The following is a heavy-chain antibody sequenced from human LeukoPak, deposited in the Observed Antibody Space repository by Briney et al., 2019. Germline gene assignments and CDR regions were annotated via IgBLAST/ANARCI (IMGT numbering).Heavy chain of an antibody. D-gene: IGHD2-2*01. CDR1: GGTFSNYA. V-gene: IGHV1-69*04. J-gene: IGHJ4*02. CDR2: IIPVVDIR. CDR3: AREDQGDGPICGDFEY. Sequence: SVKVSCKASGGTFSNYAVSWVRQAPGQGLQWMGRIIPVVDIRNYEQKFQGRVAITADESTSTVFLEVNSLRFDDTAVYYCAREDQGDGPICGDFEYWGQGTLVTVSS.